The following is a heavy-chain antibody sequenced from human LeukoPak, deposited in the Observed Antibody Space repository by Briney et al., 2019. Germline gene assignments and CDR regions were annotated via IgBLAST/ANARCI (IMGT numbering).Heavy chain of an antibody. CDR3: ARDSYGVFDL. D-gene: IGHD4-17*01. J-gene: IGHJ3*01. CDR2: INQEGSEE. V-gene: IGHV3-7*04. CDR1: GFKFRNYW. Sequence: GGSLRLSCAASGFKFRNYWMNWVRQAPGKGLEWVANINQEGSEEYSVGSVQGRFTISRDNAKNSLSLQMNGLRAEDSAVYFCARDSYGVFDLWGQGTMVTVSS.